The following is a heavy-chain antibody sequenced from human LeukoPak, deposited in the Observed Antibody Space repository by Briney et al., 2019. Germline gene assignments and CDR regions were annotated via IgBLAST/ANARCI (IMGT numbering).Heavy chain of an antibody. Sequence: GGSLRLSCAASGFTFSSYGMSWVRQAPGKGLEWVSYISSSGSTIYYADSVKGRFTISRDNAKNSLYLQMNSLRAEDTAVYYCARDGRGYSGYDFRYFDYWGQGTLVTVSS. CDR3: ARDGRGYSGYDFRYFDY. J-gene: IGHJ4*02. CDR2: ISSSGSTI. CDR1: GFTFSSYG. D-gene: IGHD5-12*01. V-gene: IGHV3-48*04.